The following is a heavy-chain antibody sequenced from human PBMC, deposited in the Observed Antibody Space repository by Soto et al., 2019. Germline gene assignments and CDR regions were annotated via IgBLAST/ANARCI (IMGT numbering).Heavy chain of an antibody. CDR1: GFTFSYYW. D-gene: IGHD4-17*01. V-gene: IGHV3-7*01. CDR2: IKQDGSEK. Sequence: PGGSLRLSCAASGFTFSYYWMSWVRQAPGKALEWVANIKQDGSEKYYVDSVKGRFTISKDNAKNSLYLQMNSLRVEDTALYYCVSTPYGGQDFWGQGTVVTVSA. J-gene: IGHJ4*02. CDR3: VSTPYGGQDF.